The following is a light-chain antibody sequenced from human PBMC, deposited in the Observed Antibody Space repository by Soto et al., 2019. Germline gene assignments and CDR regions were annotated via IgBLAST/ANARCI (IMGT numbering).Light chain of an antibody. Sequence: QSVLTQPPSASGTPGQRVTISCSGSSSNIGSNTVNWYQQLPGTAPKLLIYNNNQRPSGVPDQFSGSKSGTSASLAISGLQSEDEADYYCAAWDDSLSGLVFGTGTKVTVL. J-gene: IGLJ1*01. V-gene: IGLV1-44*01. CDR3: AAWDDSLSGLV. CDR2: NNN. CDR1: SSNIGSNT.